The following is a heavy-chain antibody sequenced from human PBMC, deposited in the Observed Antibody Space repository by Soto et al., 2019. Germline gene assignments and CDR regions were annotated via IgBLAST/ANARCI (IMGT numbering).Heavy chain of an antibody. CDR2: INHSGST. Sequence: QVQLQQWGAGLLKPSETLSLTCAVYGGSFSGYYWSWIRQPPGKGLEWIGEINHSGSTNYNPSLKSRVTISGEASKNQFSLKLSSVTAADTAVYYCARVDDFWSGYPSYYYYMDVWGKGTTVTVSS. CDR1: GGSFSGYY. J-gene: IGHJ6*03. D-gene: IGHD3-3*01. CDR3: ARVDDFWSGYPSYYYYMDV. V-gene: IGHV4-34*01.